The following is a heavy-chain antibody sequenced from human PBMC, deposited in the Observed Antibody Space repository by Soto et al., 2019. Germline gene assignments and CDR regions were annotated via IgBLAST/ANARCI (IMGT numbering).Heavy chain of an antibody. Sequence: SETLSLTCTVSGDSINSDYWSWVRQHPGKGLEWIGYIYNSGSTNYNPSLKSRVTMSLDPSKNQFSLKLSSVTAADTAVYYCARYLRNGLYYMDVWGEGTTVTVSS. V-gene: IGHV4-59*08. CDR2: IYNSGST. J-gene: IGHJ6*03. CDR1: GDSINSDY. CDR3: ARYLRNGLYYMDV. D-gene: IGHD3-3*01.